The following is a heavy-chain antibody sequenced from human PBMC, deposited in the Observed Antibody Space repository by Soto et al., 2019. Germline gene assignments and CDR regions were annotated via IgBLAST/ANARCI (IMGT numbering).Heavy chain of an antibody. CDR2: ITSDTSAI. CDR3: VREWPYSSRPELSGMDV. D-gene: IGHD6-13*01. Sequence: EVQLVESGGGLVQPGGSLRLSCVASGFTFSSYSMDWVRQAPGKGLEWVSFITSDTSAIHYADSVKGRFTISRDNARNSQYLQMNRLRDEDTAVYYCVREWPYSSRPELSGMDVWGQGTTFTVSS. CDR1: GFTFSSYS. V-gene: IGHV3-48*02. J-gene: IGHJ6*02.